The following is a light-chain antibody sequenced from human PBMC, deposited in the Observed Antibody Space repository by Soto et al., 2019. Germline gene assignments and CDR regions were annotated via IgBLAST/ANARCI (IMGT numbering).Light chain of an antibody. J-gene: IGLJ2*01. Sequence: SYELTQPPSVSVAPGQTARITCGGNNIGSKSVHWYQQKPGQAPVLVIYYDSDRPSGSPERFFGCNTGDKTTLTISRGEAGDDDGDYCQVWYSSSGHPGVFGGGTKFTVL. CDR3: QVWYSSSGHPGV. V-gene: IGLV3-21*04. CDR1: NIGSKS. CDR2: YDS.